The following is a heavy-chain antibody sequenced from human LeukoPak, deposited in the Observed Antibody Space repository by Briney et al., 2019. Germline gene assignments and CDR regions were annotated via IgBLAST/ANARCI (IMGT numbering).Heavy chain of an antibody. Sequence: HVASVKVSCKASGYTFTGYYMHWVRQAPGQGLEWMGWINPNSGGTNYAQKFQGRVTMTRDTSISTAYMELSRLRSDDTAVYYCARDPATSIAEIPTYWGQGTLVTVSS. V-gene: IGHV1-2*02. D-gene: IGHD6-6*01. J-gene: IGHJ4*02. CDR1: GYTFTGYY. CDR2: INPNSGGT. CDR3: ARDPATSIAEIPTY.